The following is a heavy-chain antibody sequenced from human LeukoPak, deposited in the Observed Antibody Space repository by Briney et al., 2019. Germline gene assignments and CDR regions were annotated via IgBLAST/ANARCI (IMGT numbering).Heavy chain of an antibody. V-gene: IGHV4-39*01. CDR2: IYYSGST. J-gene: IGHJ3*02. CDR1: GGSISSSSYY. Sequence: PSETLSLTCTVSGGSISSSSYYWGWIRQPPGKGLEWIGSIYYSGSTYYNPSLKSRVTISVDTSKNQFSLKLSSVTAADTAVYYCASLLPRVVVSLGDDAFDIWGQGTMVTVSS. D-gene: IGHD2-2*01. CDR3: ASLLPRVVVSLGDDAFDI.